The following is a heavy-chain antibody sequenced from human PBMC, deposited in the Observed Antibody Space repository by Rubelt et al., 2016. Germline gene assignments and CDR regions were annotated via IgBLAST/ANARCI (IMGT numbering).Heavy chain of an antibody. CDR2: VYYSGST. CDR3: AHEQTDGGFDS. J-gene: IGHJ4*02. D-gene: IGHD1/OR15-1a*01. CDR1: GASISSSSYY. V-gene: IGHV4-39*07. Sequence: QLQLQESGPGLVKPSETLSLTCAVSGASISSSSYYWGWIRQPPGKGLEWIGSVYYSGSTHYNPSLKSRVTGTVDPSKNQLCLKFNSVTAADTAVYYCAHEQTDGGFDSWGQGTLVTVSS.